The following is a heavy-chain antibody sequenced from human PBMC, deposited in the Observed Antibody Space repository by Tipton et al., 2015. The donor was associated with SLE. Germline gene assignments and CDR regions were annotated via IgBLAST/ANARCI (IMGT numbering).Heavy chain of an antibody. Sequence: TLSLTCTVSGGSISSHYWSWIRQPPGKGLEWIGYIYYSGSTNYNPSLKSRVTISVDTSKNQFSLNLTPVTAADTAVYFCARIRPGHGDPFDFWGQGTLVTVSS. V-gene: IGHV4-59*11. CDR2: IYYSGST. J-gene: IGHJ4*02. D-gene: IGHD3-3*01. CDR3: ARIRPGHGDPFDF. CDR1: GGSISSHY.